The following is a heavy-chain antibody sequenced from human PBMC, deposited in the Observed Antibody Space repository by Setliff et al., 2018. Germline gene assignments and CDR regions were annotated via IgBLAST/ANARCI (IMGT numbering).Heavy chain of an antibody. D-gene: IGHD6-19*01. CDR1: GGSISSGSDY. Sequence: PSETLSLTCTVSGGSISSGSDYWTWIRQPAGKGLEWIGHIYTTGSTNYNPSLKSRVTMSVDTSMNQFSLKLSSVTAADTAVYYCARAISGWYSAHYYYMDVWGKGTTVPVSS. CDR2: IYTTGST. CDR3: ARAISGWYSAHYYYMDV. J-gene: IGHJ6*03. V-gene: IGHV4-61*09.